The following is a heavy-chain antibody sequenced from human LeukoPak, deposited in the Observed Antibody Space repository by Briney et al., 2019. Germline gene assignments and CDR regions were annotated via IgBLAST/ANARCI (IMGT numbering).Heavy chain of an antibody. CDR1: GFSLSTSGVG. V-gene: IGHV2-5*02. D-gene: IGHD1-26*01. J-gene: IGHJ4*02. CDR2: IYWDNDK. CDR3: ARSDELEAPFDY. Sequence: SGPTLVKPTQTLTLTCTFSGFSLSTSGVGVGWIRQPPGKALEWLALIYWDNDKRYSPSLKSRLTITKDTSKNQVVLTMTNMDPVDTATYYCARSDELEAPFDYWGQGTLVTVSS.